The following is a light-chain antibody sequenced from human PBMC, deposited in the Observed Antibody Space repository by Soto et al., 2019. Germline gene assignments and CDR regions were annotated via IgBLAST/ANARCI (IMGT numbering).Light chain of an antibody. V-gene: IGLV1-51*01. CDR2: DND. J-gene: IGLJ2*01. Sequence: QSALTQPPSVSAAPGQTVTISCSGSASNIGSNSVAWYQQIPGTAPKLLIYDNDERPSGIPGRFSGSKSGTASTLVISGLQTGDEADYYCGTWDTGPSTGVFGGGTKVTVL. CDR3: GTWDTGPSTGV. CDR1: ASNIGSNS.